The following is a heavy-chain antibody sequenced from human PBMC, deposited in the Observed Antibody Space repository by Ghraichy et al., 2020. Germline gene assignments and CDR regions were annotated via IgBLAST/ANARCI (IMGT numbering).Heavy chain of an antibody. D-gene: IGHD2-8*01. J-gene: IGHJ4*02. CDR2: INPSGGST. V-gene: IGHV1-46*01. Sequence: ASVKVSCKASGYTFTIFNVHWVRQAPGQGLEWMGTINPSGGSTSYAQKFQGRVTMTTDTSTSTVYMELSSLRSEDTAVYYCARATVSGTMLPLYYWGQGTLVTVSS. CDR1: GYTFTIFN. CDR3: ARATVSGTMLPLYY.